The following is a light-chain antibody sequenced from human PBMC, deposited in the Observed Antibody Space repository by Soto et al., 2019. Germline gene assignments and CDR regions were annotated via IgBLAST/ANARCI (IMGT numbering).Light chain of an antibody. CDR3: FSVTTTSTHV. CDR1: SSDIGAYDY. CDR2: EVN. Sequence: QSALTQPASLSGSPGQSITISCTGTSSDIGAYDYVSWFQQHPGKAPKLMISEVNNRPSGVSNRFSDSECGNTAYLTISGAQVEDEDEYFCFSVTTTSTHVFGTGTKLTVL. V-gene: IGLV2-14*01. J-gene: IGLJ1*01.